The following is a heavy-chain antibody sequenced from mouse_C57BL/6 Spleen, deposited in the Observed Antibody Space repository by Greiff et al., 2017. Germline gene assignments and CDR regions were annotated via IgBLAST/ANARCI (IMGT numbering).Heavy chain of an antibody. CDR1: GFTFSSYA. CDR3: ARDGDYDGFDY. D-gene: IGHD2-4*01. Sequence: EVKVIESGGGLVKPGGSLTLSCAASGFTFSSYAMSWVRQTPEKRLEWVATISDGGSYTYYPDNVKGRFTISRDNAKNNLYLQMSHLKSEDTAMYYCARDGDYDGFDYWGQGTTLTVSS. CDR2: ISDGGSYT. J-gene: IGHJ2*01. V-gene: IGHV5-4*01.